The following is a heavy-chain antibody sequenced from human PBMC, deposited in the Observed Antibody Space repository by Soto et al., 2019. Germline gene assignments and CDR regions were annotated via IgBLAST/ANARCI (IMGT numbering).Heavy chain of an antibody. J-gene: IGHJ4*02. CDR3: AKDRQFRSYYESAGHYNN. CDR2: ISGSGAIT. V-gene: IGHV3-23*01. D-gene: IGHD3-10*01. Sequence: EVLLLESGGGLVQPGGSLRLSCVASGFTCKNYDMSWFRQAPGKGLECVSGISGSGAITYYADFVRGRFTISRDNSKNTLYLQLNSLRAEDTAIYYCAKDRQFRSYYESAGHYNNWGQGTLVTVSS. CDR1: GFTCKNYD.